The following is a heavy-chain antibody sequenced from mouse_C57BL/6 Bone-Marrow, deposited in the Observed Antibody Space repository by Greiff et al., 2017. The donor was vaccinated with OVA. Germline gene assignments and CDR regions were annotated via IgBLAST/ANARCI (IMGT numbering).Heavy chain of an antibody. CDR2: IYPGSGST. J-gene: IGHJ1*03. CDR1: GYTFTSYW. CDR3: ARDYYSGSSYWYFDV. V-gene: IGHV1-55*01. Sequence: VQLQQPGAELVKPGASVKMSCKASGYTFTSYWITWVKQRPGQGLEWIGDIYPGSGSTNYNEKFKSKATLTVDTSSSTAYMQLSSLTSEDSAVYYCARDYYSGSSYWYFDVWGTGTTVTVSS. D-gene: IGHD1-1*01.